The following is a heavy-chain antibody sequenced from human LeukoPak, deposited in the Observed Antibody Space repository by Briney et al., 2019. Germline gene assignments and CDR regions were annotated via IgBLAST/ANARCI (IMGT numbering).Heavy chain of an antibody. J-gene: IGHJ4*02. V-gene: IGHV1-18*01. CDR1: GFTFTSYG. CDR3: ARGGMSTTIDY. Sequence: ASVTVSCKASGFTFTSYGFTWVRQAPGQGLEWMGWISAYNGNTNYAQNLQGRVTMTTDTSTTTVYMDLRSLRSDDTAVYYCARGGMSTTIDYWGQGTLVTVSS. CDR2: ISAYNGNT. D-gene: IGHD5/OR15-5a*01.